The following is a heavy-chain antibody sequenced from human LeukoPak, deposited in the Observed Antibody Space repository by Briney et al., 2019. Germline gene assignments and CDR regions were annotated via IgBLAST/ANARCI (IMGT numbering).Heavy chain of an antibody. CDR3: ARDYSSSWYPEYFDY. V-gene: IGHV3-48*01. D-gene: IGHD6-13*01. CDR2: ISSSSSTI. J-gene: IGHJ4*02. CDR1: GFTFSSYS. Sequence: GGSLRLSCAASGFTFSSYSMNWVRQAPGKGLEWVSYISSSSSTIYYADSVKGRFTISRDNAKNSLYLQMNSLRAEDTAVYYCARDYSSSWYPEYFDYWGQGTLVTVSS.